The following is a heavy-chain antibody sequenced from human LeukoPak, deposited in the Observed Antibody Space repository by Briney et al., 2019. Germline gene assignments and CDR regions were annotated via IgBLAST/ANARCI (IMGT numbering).Heavy chain of an antibody. CDR2: IYYSGST. CDR1: GGSSSSYY. V-gene: IGHV4-59*01. CDR3: ARARPDIAVAGDY. D-gene: IGHD6-19*01. Sequence: SETLSLTCTVSGGSSSSYYWSWIRQPPGKGLEWIGYIYYSGSTNYNPSLKSRVTISVDTSKNQFSLKLSSVTAADTAVYYCARARPDIAVAGDYWGQGTLVTVSS. J-gene: IGHJ4*02.